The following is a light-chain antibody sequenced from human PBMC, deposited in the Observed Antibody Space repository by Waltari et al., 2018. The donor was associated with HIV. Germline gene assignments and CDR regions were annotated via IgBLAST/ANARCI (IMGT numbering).Light chain of an antibody. Sequence: ISCSGSFSNIGNNGVSWFQQLTGTAPKLLIYTTNQRPSGVPDRFSGSKSGTSASLSISGLQSDDEADYYCGAWDDNLDAWVFGGGTKLSV. CDR1: FSNIGNNG. CDR3: GAWDDNLDAWV. V-gene: IGLV1-44*01. CDR2: TTN. J-gene: IGLJ3*02.